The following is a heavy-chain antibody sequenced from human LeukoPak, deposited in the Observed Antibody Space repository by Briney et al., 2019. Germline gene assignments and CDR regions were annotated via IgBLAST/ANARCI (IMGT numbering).Heavy chain of an antibody. CDR2: ISGSGGST. D-gene: IGHD6-13*01. CDR3: AKGFGAAALYSSSWYPLDY. V-gene: IGHV3-23*01. J-gene: IGHJ4*02. CDR1: GFTFSSYA. Sequence: GGSLRLSCAASGFTFSSYAMSWVRQAPGKGLEWVSAISGSGGSTYYADSVKGRFTISRDNSKNTLYLQMNSLRAEDTAVYYCAKGFGAAALYSSSWYPLDYWGQGTLVTVSS.